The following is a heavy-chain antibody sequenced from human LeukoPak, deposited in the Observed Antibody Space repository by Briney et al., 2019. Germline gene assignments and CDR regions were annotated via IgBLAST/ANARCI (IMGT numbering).Heavy chain of an antibody. V-gene: IGHV1-3*01. CDR3: ARGRWSATTATYYLDF. D-gene: IGHD5-24*01. CDR2: INAGNGNT. CDR1: EYTFTDYA. Sequence: ASVKVSCKASEYTFTDYAINWVRQAPGQRLEWMGWINAGNGNTKYSQKFQGRVTITRDISASTAYMELSSLTSEDTAVYYCARGRWSATTATYYLDFWGQGTLVTVSS. J-gene: IGHJ4*02.